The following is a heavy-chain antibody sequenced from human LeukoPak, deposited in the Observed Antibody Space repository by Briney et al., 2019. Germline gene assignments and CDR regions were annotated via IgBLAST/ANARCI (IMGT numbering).Heavy chain of an antibody. D-gene: IGHD2-21*02. CDR2: IYYSGST. CDR1: GGSISSSSYY. Sequence: SETLSLTCTVSGGSISSSSYYWGWIRQPPGKGLEWIGRIYYSGSTYYNPSLKSRVTTSVDTSKNQFSLKLSSVTAADTAVYYCARGVGVTAILYYFDYWGLGTLVAVSS. V-gene: IGHV4-39*01. CDR3: ARGVGVTAILYYFDY. J-gene: IGHJ4*02.